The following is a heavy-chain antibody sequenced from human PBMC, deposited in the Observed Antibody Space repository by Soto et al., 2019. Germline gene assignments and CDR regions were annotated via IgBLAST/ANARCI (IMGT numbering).Heavy chain of an antibody. J-gene: IGHJ4*02. CDR1: SGSFSGYY. CDR2: ISQSGNT. D-gene: IGHD6-6*01. CDR3: ARSPKVSGSSQTRPDF. V-gene: IGHV4-34*01. Sequence: SETLSLTCSIYSGSFSGYYWSWIRQPPGKGLEWIGEISQSGNTNYSPSLKSRVSISIDTSKKQFSLNLASVSAADTAVYYCARSPKVSGSSQTRPDFWGQGTLVTVSS.